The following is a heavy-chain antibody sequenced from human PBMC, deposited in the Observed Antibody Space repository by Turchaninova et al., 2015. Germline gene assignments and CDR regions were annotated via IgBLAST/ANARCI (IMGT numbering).Heavy chain of an antibody. D-gene: IGHD1-26*01. V-gene: IGHV1-18*01. CDR1: GYSFITYG. CDR3: VRGWDGTKLDP. Sequence: VQLVQSGGEVKKPGASMKVSCQASGYSFITYGISWVRQAPGQGLEWMGWIRPDSGKASTAQTFQDRVGMTTDKSTNTIYMEWRSLRNDDTAVYYCVRGWDGTKLDPWGQGTLVNVSS. J-gene: IGHJ5*02. CDR2: IRPDSGKA.